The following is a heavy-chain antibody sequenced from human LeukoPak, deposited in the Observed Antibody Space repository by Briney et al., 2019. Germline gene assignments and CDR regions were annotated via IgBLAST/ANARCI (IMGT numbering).Heavy chain of an antibody. V-gene: IGHV4-30-2*01. D-gene: IGHD2-2*01. CDR3: ARWDSSTEANWFDP. CDR1: GGSISSGGYY. Sequence: PSQTLSLTCTVSGGSISSGGYYWSWIRQPPGRGLEWIGYIYHSGSTYYNPSLKSRVTISVDRSKNQFSLKLSSVTAADTAVYYCARWDSSTEANWFDPWGQGTLVTVSS. J-gene: IGHJ5*02. CDR2: IYHSGST.